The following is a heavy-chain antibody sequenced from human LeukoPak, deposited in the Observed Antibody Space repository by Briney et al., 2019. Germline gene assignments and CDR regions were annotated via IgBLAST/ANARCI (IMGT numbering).Heavy chain of an antibody. V-gene: IGHV1-18*01. CDR3: ARLGGWAYRDYLQEAFDY. Sequence: ASVKVSCKASGYTFTNFGISWVRQAPGQGLEWMGWISPYNGNTNYAQKVQGRVTVTTDTSTSTVYMELRSLRSDDTAVYYCARLGGWAYRDYLQEAFDYWGQGTLVTVSS. CDR1: GYTFTNFG. CDR2: ISPYNGNT. D-gene: IGHD4-17*01. J-gene: IGHJ4*02.